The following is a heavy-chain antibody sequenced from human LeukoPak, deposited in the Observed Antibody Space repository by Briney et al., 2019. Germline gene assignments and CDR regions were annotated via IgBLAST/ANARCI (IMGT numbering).Heavy chain of an antibody. Sequence: GSLRLSCAASGFTFSSYGMHWVRQAPGKGLEWMGGFDPEDGETIYAQKFQGRVTMTEDTSTDTAYMELSSLRSEDTAVYYCAKDDGSWSLDYWGQGTLVTVSS. D-gene: IGHD6-13*01. CDR3: AKDDGSWSLDY. CDR1: GFTFSSYG. J-gene: IGHJ4*02. V-gene: IGHV1-24*01. CDR2: FDPEDGET.